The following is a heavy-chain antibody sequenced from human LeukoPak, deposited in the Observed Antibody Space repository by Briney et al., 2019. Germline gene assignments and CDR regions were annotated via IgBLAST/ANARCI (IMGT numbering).Heavy chain of an antibody. Sequence: GGSLRLSCAASGFTFSSYAMSWVRQAPGMGLEWVSSIGSSGDITYYADSVKGRFTISRDNAKNSLYLQMNSLRAEDTAVYYCARVGTVGASDYPAEYFDYWGQGTLVTVSS. CDR1: GFTFSSYA. CDR2: IGSSGDIT. CDR3: ARVGTVGASDYPAEYFDY. D-gene: IGHD1-26*01. J-gene: IGHJ4*02. V-gene: IGHV3-23*01.